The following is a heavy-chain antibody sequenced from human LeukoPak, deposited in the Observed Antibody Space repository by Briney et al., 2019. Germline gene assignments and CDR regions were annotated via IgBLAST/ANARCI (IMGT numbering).Heavy chain of an antibody. CDR1: GYSLSNGYY. J-gene: IGHJ4*02. V-gene: IGHV4-38-2*02. D-gene: IGHD2-2*01. Sequence: SETLSLTCTVSGYSLSNGYYWGWIRPPPGKGLEWVGSIYHRGSTYYNPSLKSRVTISIDTSKNQFSLRLSSVTAADTAVYYCARSSRSWSTFDNWGQGTLVTVSS. CDR3: ARSSRSWSTFDN. CDR2: IYHRGST.